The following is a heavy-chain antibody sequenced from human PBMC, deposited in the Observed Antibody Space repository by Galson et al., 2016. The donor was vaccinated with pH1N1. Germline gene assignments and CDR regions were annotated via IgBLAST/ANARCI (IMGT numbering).Heavy chain of an antibody. Sequence: PALVKPTQTLTLTCTFSGFSLSTSGMCVSWIRQPPGKALEWLALIDWDDDKYYSTSLKTRLTISKDTSKNQVVLTMTNMDPVDTATYYCARFNYCDYVNYFGYWGPGTLVTVSS. CDR3: ARFNYCDYVNYFGY. V-gene: IGHV2-70*01. CDR1: GFSLSTSGMC. CDR2: IDWDDDK. D-gene: IGHD4-17*01. J-gene: IGHJ4*02.